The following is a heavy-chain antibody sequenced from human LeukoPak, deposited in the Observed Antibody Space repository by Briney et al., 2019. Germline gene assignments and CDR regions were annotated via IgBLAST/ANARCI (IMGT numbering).Heavy chain of an antibody. CDR2: INSDGSIT. J-gene: IGHJ6*02. CDR1: GFTFTTYW. D-gene: IGHD5-18*01. V-gene: IGHV3-74*01. CDR3: ARDAVDTANAV. Sequence: GGSLRLSCAASGFTFTTYWMHWVRKAPGKGLVWVSHINSDGSITSYADSVKGRFTISRDNAKNTLYLQMNSLRAEDTAVYYCARDAVDTANAVWGQGTTVTVSS.